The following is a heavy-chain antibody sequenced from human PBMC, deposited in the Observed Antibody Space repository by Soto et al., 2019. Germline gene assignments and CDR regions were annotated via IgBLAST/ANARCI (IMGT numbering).Heavy chain of an antibody. J-gene: IGHJ6*02. CDR1: GFTVSNNY. V-gene: IGHV3-53*01. D-gene: IGHD3-16*01. CDR2: IYSGSGT. Sequence: LRLSCAASGFTVSNNYMNWVRQAPGKGLEWVSVIYSGSGTYYANSVKGRFTISRDNSKNTLYLQMNTLRAEDTAVYYCARGGVSYYYYGMDVWGQGTTVTVSS. CDR3: ARGGVSYYYYGMDV.